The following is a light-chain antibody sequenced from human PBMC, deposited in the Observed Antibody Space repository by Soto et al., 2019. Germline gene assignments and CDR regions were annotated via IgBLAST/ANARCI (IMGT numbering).Light chain of an antibody. CDR1: QNISSN. J-gene: IGKJ1*01. Sequence: EIVMTQSPAALSVSPGERATLSCRASQNISSNLAWYQQKAGQVPMLLQVPRLLIYGASTRATGVPARFRGSGSGTEFTLTISSLQSEDFAVYYCQEYNNWPWTFGHGTKVEIK. V-gene: IGKV3-15*01. CDR2: GAS. CDR3: QEYNNWPWT.